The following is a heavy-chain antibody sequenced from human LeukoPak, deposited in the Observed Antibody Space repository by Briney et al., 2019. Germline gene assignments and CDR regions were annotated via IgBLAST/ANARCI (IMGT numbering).Heavy chain of an antibody. J-gene: IGHJ4*02. CDR3: ARSNDFWSGFLIGY. CDR1: GFTFSSYS. V-gene: IGHV3-21*01. CDR2: ISSSSSYI. Sequence: GGSLRLSCAASGFTFSSYSMNWVRQAPGKGLEWVSSISSSSSYIYYADSVKGRFTISRDNAKNSLYLQMNSLRAEDTAVYYCARSNDFWSGFLIGYWGQGTLVTVSS. D-gene: IGHD3-3*01.